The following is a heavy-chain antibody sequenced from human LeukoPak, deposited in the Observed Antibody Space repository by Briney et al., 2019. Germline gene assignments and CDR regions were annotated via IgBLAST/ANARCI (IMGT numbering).Heavy chain of an antibody. CDR2: IYYSGST. CDR1: GGSISSYY. J-gene: IGHJ5*02. CDR3: AGSVGRIAARSVYNWFDP. Sequence: SETLSLTCTVSGGSISSYYWSWIRQPPGKGLEWIGYIYYSGSTNYNPSLKSRVTISVDTSKNQFSLKLSSVTAADTAVYYCAGSVGRIAARSVYNWFDPWGQGTLVTVSS. V-gene: IGHV4-59*01. D-gene: IGHD6-6*01.